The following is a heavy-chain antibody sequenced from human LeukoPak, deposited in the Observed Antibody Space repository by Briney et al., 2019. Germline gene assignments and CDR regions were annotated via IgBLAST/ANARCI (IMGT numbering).Heavy chain of an antibody. Sequence: ASVKVSCKASGYTFASYGISWVRQAPGQGLEWMGWISAYNGNTNYAQKLQGRVTMTTDTSTSTAYMELRSLRSDDTAVYYCASSMAEVPAAIWGQGTLVTVSS. CDR2: ISAYNGNT. CDR3: ASSMAEVPAAI. V-gene: IGHV1-18*04. J-gene: IGHJ4*02. D-gene: IGHD2-2*01. CDR1: GYTFASYG.